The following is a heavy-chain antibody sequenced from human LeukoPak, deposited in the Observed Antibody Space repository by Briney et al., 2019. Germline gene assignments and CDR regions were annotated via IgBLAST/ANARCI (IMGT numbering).Heavy chain of an antibody. Sequence: GASVKVSCKASGGTFSSYAISWVRQAPGQGLEWMGRIIPILGIANYAQKFQGRVTMTEDTSTDTAYMELSSLRSEDTAVYYCARDGSDYYNRRANFFDYWGQGTLVTVSS. CDR1: GGTFSSYA. CDR3: ARDGSDYYNRRANFFDY. D-gene: IGHD3-22*01. CDR2: IIPILGIA. J-gene: IGHJ4*02. V-gene: IGHV1-69*04.